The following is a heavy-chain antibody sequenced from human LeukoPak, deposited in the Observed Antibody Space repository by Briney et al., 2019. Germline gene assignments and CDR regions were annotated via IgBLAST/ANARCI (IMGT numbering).Heavy chain of an antibody. Sequence: GGSLRLSCAASGFTFSRDSMKWVRQAPGKGLEWGSSINSGSTYIYYADSVKGRFTISRDNAKNSLYLQMNSVRAEDTAVYYCARAGPSSTSCCYWFDPWGQGTLVTVSS. J-gene: IGHJ5*02. V-gene: IGHV3-21*01. CDR2: INSGSTYI. D-gene: IGHD2-2*01. CDR1: GFTFSRDS. CDR3: ARAGPSSTSCCYWFDP.